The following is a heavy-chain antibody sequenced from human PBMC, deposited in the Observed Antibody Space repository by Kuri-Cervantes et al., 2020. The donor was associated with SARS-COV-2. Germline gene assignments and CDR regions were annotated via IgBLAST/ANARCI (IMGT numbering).Heavy chain of an antibody. J-gene: IGHJ4*02. CDR1: GFTFSSYA. CDR2: ITGSGVTS. CDR3: AREVYGDYAYDY. V-gene: IGHV3-23*01. D-gene: IGHD4-17*01. Sequence: GESLKISCAASGFTFSSYAMSWVRQAPGKGLEWVSSITGSGVTSYYADSVKGRFTISRDNSKNTVYLQMNSLRAEDTAVYYCAREVYGDYAYDYWGQGTLVTVSS.